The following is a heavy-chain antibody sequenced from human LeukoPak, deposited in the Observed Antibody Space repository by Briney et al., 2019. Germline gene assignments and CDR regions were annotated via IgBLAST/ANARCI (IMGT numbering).Heavy chain of an antibody. J-gene: IGHJ4*02. D-gene: IGHD6-6*01. CDR2: IIPILSIA. CDR1: GGTFRRYA. CDR3: ALSRGGSSSFDY. V-gene: IGHV1-69*04. Sequence: SVKASCKASGGTFRRYAISWVRQPPAQGLEWMGRIIPILSIANYAQKFQGRVTITADKSTSTAYMELSSLRSEDTAVYYCALSRGGSSSFDYWGQGTLVTVSS.